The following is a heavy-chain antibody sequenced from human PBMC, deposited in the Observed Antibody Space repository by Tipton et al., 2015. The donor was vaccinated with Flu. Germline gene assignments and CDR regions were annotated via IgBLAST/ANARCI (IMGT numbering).Heavy chain of an antibody. CDR2: ISRSGSAI. D-gene: IGHD6-13*01. CDR1: GFIFSDYS. J-gene: IGHJ3*02. CDR3: ARGRTIADPNAFDI. Sequence: GSLRLSCAASGFIFSDYSMNWVRQVPGKGLEWVSYISRSGSAIYYADSVKGRFTISRDNAKNSLYLQMNSLRAEDTAVYYCARGRTIADPNAFDIWGQGTMVTVSS. V-gene: IGHV3-48*01.